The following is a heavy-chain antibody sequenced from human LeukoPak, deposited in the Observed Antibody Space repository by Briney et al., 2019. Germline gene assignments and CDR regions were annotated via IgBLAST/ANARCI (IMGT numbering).Heavy chain of an antibody. J-gene: IGHJ4*02. V-gene: IGHV4-30-4*01. D-gene: IGHD3-10*01. CDR3: ARLGYYYGSGSYYPIDY. CDR1: GGSLSSGDYY. Sequence: SQTLSLTCTVSGGSLSSGDYYWSWIRQPPGKGLEWLGYFYYSGSTYYNPSLKSRVTISVDTSKNQFSLKLSSVTAADTAVYYCARLGYYYGSGSYYPIDYWGQGTLVTVSS. CDR2: FYYSGST.